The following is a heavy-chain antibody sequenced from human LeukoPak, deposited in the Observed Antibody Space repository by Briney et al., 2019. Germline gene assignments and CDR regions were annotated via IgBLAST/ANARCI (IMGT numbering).Heavy chain of an antibody. CDR3: ARVDIVVVPAASYWYFDL. D-gene: IGHD2-2*03. J-gene: IGHJ2*01. Sequence: ASVKVSCKASGYTFTGYYMHWVRQAPGQGLEWKGWINPNSGGTNYAQKFQGRVTMTRDTSISTAYMELSRLRSDDTAVYYCARVDIVVVPAASYWYFDLWGRGTLVTVSS. V-gene: IGHV1-2*02. CDR1: GYTFTGYY. CDR2: INPNSGGT.